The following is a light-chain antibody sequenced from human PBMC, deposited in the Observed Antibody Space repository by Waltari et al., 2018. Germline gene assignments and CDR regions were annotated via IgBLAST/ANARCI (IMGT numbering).Light chain of an antibody. CDR2: RAS. V-gene: IGKV3-20*01. Sequence: EIVLPQSPGTASLSPGERVTLPCRASQSVGRSSLAWYQQKPGQAPRLVIYRASRRATGIPDRFSGSGSGTDFSLTISRLEPEDFAVYYCQQHGTLPATFGQGTKVEIK. CDR1: QSVGRSS. J-gene: IGKJ1*01. CDR3: QQHGTLPAT.